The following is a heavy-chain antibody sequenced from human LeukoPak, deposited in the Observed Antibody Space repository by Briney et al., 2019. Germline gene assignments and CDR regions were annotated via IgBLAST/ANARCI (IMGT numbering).Heavy chain of an antibody. V-gene: IGHV3-7*01. D-gene: IGHD6-19*01. Sequence: GGSLRLSCAASGFTFSSYGMHWVRQAPGKGLEWVANIKQDGSDTYYVDSVKGRFTISRDNAKNSLYLQMNSLRAEDTAVYYCTIAVTGRGGLFDYWGQGTLVTVSS. CDR2: IKQDGSDT. CDR1: GFTFSSYG. CDR3: TIAVTGRGGLFDY. J-gene: IGHJ4*02.